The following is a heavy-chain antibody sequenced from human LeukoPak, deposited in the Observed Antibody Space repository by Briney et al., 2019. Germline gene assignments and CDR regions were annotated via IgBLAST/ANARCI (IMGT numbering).Heavy chain of an antibody. V-gene: IGHV4-59*01. CDR1: GGSISGYY. J-gene: IGHJ3*02. CDR2: IYYSGST. D-gene: IGHD3-22*01. CDR3: ARGGLENGYHSNDGFDI. Sequence: PSETLSLTCTVSGGSISGYYWSWIRQPPGKGLEWIGYIYYSGSTKYNPSLESRVTMSVDTSRNQFSLKLSSVTAADTAVYYCARGGLENGYHSNDGFDIWGQGTMATVSS.